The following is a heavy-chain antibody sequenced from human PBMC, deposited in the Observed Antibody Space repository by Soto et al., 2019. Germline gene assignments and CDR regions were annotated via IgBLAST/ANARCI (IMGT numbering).Heavy chain of an antibody. CDR2: IKKKNDGGTT. CDR1: GFXFSDAW. V-gene: IGHV3-15*01. D-gene: IGHD6-19*01. J-gene: IGHJ4*02. CDR3: RTQWLD. Sequence: GXLRLSCASSGFXFSDAWLIWVRQAPGKGLECVGLIKKKNDGGTTDYAAPVKGRFTISRDDSKNTVYVQMSSLKTEDTAVYYCRTQWLDWGQGTLGTVS.